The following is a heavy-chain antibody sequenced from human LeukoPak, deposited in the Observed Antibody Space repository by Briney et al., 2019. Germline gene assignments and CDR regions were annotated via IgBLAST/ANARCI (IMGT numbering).Heavy chain of an antibody. J-gene: IGHJ4*02. V-gene: IGHV4-39*07. CDR3: ARSDILTGYLNSFDY. CDR1: GGSISTNAYY. Sequence: PSETLSLTCTVSGGSISTNAYYWAWIRQPPGKGLEWIGSVFYSGSTYSNPSLESRLTISVDTSKNQFSLKLSSVTAADTAVYYCARSDILTGYLNSFDYWGQGTLVTVSS. CDR2: VFYSGST. D-gene: IGHD3-9*01.